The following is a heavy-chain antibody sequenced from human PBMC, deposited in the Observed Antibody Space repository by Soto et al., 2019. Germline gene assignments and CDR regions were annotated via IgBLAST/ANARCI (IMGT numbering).Heavy chain of an antibody. CDR1: GNSFTNYW. Sequence: PGESLKISCKGSGNSFTNYWIDWVRQMPGKGLEWMGIISPGDSDTRYSPSFQGQVTISADKSISTAYLQWSSLKASDTAMYYCASSVFYGSGSYIIAWGQGTQVTVSS. CDR2: ISPGDSDT. V-gene: IGHV5-51*01. CDR3: ASSVFYGSGSYIIA. D-gene: IGHD3-10*01. J-gene: IGHJ5*02.